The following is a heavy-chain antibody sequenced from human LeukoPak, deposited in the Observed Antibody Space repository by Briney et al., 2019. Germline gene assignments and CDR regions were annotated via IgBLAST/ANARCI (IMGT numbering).Heavy chain of an antibody. J-gene: IGHJ4*02. CDR3: AKENYDSSGYYFDY. CDR1: GFTFSSYA. Sequence: GGSLRLSCAASGFTFSSYAMSWVRQAPGKGLEWVSAISGSGGSTYYADSVKGRFTISRDNAKNTLYLQMSSLRAEETAVYYCAKENYDSSGYYFDYWGQGTLVNVSS. V-gene: IGHV3-23*01. D-gene: IGHD3-22*01. CDR2: ISGSGGST.